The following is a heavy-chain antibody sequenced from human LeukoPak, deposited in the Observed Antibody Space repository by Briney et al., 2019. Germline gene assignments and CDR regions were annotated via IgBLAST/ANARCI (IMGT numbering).Heavy chain of an antibody. Sequence: GASVKVSCKASGYTFTSYGISWVRQAPGQGLEWMGWIRAYNGNTNYAQKLQGGVTMTTDTSTSTAYMELRSLRSDDTAVYYCARDQRYYGSGSYSLGTSGYWGQGTLVTVSS. V-gene: IGHV1-18*04. D-gene: IGHD3-10*01. CDR1: GYTFTSYG. CDR2: IRAYNGNT. J-gene: IGHJ4*02. CDR3: ARDQRYYGSGSYSLGTSGY.